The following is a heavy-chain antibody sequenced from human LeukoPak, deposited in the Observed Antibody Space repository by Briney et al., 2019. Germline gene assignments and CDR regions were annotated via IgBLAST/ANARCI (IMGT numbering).Heavy chain of an antibody. CDR3: ATGFSFTMVRGVLDY. J-gene: IGHJ4*02. V-gene: IGHV1-69*04. CDR1: GGTFSSYA. Sequence: SVKVSCKASGGTFSSYAISWVRQAPGQGLEWMGRIIPILGIANYAQKFQGRVTITADKSTSTAYMELSSLRSEDTAVYYCATGFSFTMVRGVLDYWGQGTLVTVPS. D-gene: IGHD3-10*01. CDR2: IIPILGIA.